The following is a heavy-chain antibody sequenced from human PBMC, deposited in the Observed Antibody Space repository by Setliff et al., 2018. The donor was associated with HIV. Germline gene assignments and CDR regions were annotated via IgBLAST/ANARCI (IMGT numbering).Heavy chain of an antibody. Sequence: ASVKVSCKASGYIFTTFGFSWVRQAPGQGLEWMGWINTHNGNTHYAQRFQGRVTMTRDTSTTTAYMELRSLRSDDPAVYYCARATGAAALGGQGTKVTVSS. CDR2: INTHNGNT. CDR3: ARATGAAAL. J-gene: IGHJ4*02. CDR1: GYIFTTFG. V-gene: IGHV1-18*01. D-gene: IGHD2-2*01.